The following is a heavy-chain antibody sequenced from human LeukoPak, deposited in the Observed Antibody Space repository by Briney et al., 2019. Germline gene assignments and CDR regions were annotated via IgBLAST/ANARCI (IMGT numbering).Heavy chain of an antibody. J-gene: IGHJ4*02. CDR2: INPSGGRS. Sequence: ASVKVSCKASGYTFTSYFIHWVRQAPGHGLEWMGIINPSGGRSIYAQKFQGRVTFTRDMSTSRVYMELSSLRSEDTAVYYCARDPKDETSGYYYFDYWGQGTLVTVSS. D-gene: IGHD3-22*01. CDR3: ARDPKDETSGYYYFDY. CDR1: GYTFTSYF. V-gene: IGHV1-46*01.